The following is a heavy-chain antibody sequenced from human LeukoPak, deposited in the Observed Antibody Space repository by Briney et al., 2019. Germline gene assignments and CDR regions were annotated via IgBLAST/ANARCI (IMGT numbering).Heavy chain of an antibody. CDR1: GYTLTELS. D-gene: IGHD3-3*01. V-gene: IGHV1-24*01. CDR3: ARVTITIFGVVIPLYGMDV. Sequence: GASVKVSCKVSGYTLTELSMHWVRQAPGKGLEWMGGFDPEDGETIYAQKFQGRVTMTEDTSTDTAYMELSSLRSEDTAVYYCARVTITIFGVVIPLYGMDVWGQGTTVTVSS. J-gene: IGHJ6*02. CDR2: FDPEDGET.